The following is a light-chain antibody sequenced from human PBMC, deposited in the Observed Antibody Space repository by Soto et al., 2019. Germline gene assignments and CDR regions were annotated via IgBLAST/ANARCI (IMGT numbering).Light chain of an antibody. CDR2: GAS. V-gene: IGKV3-20*01. CDR3: QQDGSSPWT. Sequence: EILFKKSPGTLSLSPEERATLSYRASQSVSSSYLAWYQQKPGQAPRLLIYGASSRATGIPDRFSGSGSGTDFTLTISRLEPEDFAVYYCQQDGSSPWTFGQGTKVDIK. J-gene: IGKJ1*01. CDR1: QSVSSSY.